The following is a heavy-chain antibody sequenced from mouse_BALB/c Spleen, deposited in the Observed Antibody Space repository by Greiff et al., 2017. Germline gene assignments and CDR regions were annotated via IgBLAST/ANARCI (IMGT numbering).Heavy chain of an antibody. CDR3: ARCYYGSSYYWYFDV. Sequence: VKLMESGAELAKPGASVKMSCKASGYTFTSYWMHWVKQRPGQGLEWIGYINPSTGYTEYNQKFKDKATLTADKSSSTAYMQLSSLTSEDSAVYYCARCYYGSSYYWYFDVWGAGTTVTVSS. D-gene: IGHD1-1*01. V-gene: IGHV1-7*01. CDR2: INPSTGYT. CDR1: GYTFTSYW. J-gene: IGHJ1*01.